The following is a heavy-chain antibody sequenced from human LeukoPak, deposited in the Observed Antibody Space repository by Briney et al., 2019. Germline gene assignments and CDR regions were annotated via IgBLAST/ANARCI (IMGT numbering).Heavy chain of an antibody. CDR3: AGGGTGITMVRGVLWAFDI. CDR2: ISAFNGDT. J-gene: IGHJ3*02. D-gene: IGHD3-10*01. Sequence: ASVKVSCKASGYTFTSYGISWVRQAPGQGLEWMGWISAFNGDTKYPQKLQGRVTMTTEPSTNTAFMELRSLRSDDTAVYYCAGGGTGITMVRGVLWAFDIWGQGTMVTVFS. V-gene: IGHV1-18*01. CDR1: GYTFTSYG.